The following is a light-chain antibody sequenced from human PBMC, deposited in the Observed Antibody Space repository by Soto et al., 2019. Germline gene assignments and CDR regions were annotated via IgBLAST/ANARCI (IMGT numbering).Light chain of an antibody. V-gene: IGKV1-5*03. CDR3: QQYHPSFGLYT. CDR1: HSVDVF. J-gene: IGKJ2*01. Sequence: DIQMTQSPSILAASIGDRVTIACRASHSVDVFLAWYQQKPGKAPKLLIYKASSLQTGVPSRFSGSGDGTEFSLTISSLQGDDVATYYCQQYHPSFGLYTFGRGTKVEIK. CDR2: KAS.